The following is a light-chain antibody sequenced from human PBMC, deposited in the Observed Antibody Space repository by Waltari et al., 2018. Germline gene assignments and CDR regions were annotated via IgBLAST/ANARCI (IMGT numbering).Light chain of an antibody. Sequence: QSVLTQPPSVSGAPGQRVTISCTGSSSNIGAGYDVHWYQQLPGTAPKLLIYLNINRPSGVPDRFSVSKSGTTASLAITGLQAEDEADYFCQSYDSSLNTGVFGGGTKLTVL. CDR1: SSNIGAGYD. CDR2: LNI. CDR3: QSYDSSLNTGV. V-gene: IGLV1-40*01. J-gene: IGLJ3*02.